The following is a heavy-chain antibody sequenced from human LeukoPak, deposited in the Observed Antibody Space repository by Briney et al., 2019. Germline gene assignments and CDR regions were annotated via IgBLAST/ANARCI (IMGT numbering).Heavy chain of an antibody. V-gene: IGHV3-11*05. J-gene: IGHJ4*02. CDR3: TRERRGSYYAFES. CDR1: GFSVSDYS. Sequence: PGGSLRLSCAASGFSVSDYSISWIRQSLGKGPEWISYVMSGRGSTNYADSVKGRFTISRDNAKNSVALQLDGLRADDTAVYFCTRERRGSYYAFESWGQGTLVTVSS. D-gene: IGHD3-16*01. CDR2: VMSGRGST.